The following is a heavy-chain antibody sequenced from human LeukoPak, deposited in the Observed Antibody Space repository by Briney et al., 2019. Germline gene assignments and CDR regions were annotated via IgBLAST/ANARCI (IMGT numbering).Heavy chain of an antibody. CDR3: AKGRLRYFDWFAY. Sequence: PGGSLRLSCAASGLTFSSYAMSWVRQAPGKGLEWVSAISGSGGSTYYADSVKGRFTISRDNSKNTLYLQMNSLRAEDTAVYYCAKGRLRYFDWFAYWGQGTLVTVSS. D-gene: IGHD3-9*01. CDR2: ISGSGGST. V-gene: IGHV3-23*01. CDR1: GLTFSSYA. J-gene: IGHJ4*02.